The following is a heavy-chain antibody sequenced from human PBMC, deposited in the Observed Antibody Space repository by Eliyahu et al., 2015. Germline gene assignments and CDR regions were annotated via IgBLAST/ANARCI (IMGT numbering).Heavy chain of an antibody. D-gene: IGHD3-10*01. CDR3: ARDMATGRNYYYYGMDV. Sequence: EVQLVESGGGLVKPGGSLRLSCAASGFTFXXXXMNWVRXAPGXGLEWVSSISSSSSYIYYADSVKGRFTISRDNAKNSLYLQMNSLRAEDTAVYYCARDMATGRNYYYYGMDVWGQGTTVTVSS. CDR1: GFTFXXXX. V-gene: IGHV3-21*01. J-gene: IGHJ6*02. CDR2: ISSSSSYI.